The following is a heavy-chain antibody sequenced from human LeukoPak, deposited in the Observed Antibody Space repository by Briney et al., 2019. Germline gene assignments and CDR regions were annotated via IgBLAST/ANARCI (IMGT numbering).Heavy chain of an antibody. Sequence: GGSLRLSCAASGFTFSSYGTNWVRQAPGKGLEWVSSISSSSSYIYYADSVKGRFTISRDNAKNSLYLQMNSLRAEDTAVYYCARDLVVPAAPNWFDPWGQGTLVTVSS. CDR1: GFTFSSYG. CDR2: ISSSSSYI. CDR3: ARDLVVPAAPNWFDP. V-gene: IGHV3-21*01. D-gene: IGHD2-2*01. J-gene: IGHJ5*02.